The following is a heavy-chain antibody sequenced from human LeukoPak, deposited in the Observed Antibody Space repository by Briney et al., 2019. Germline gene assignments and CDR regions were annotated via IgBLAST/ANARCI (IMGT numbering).Heavy chain of an antibody. Sequence: GGSLRLSCAASGFTFSSYAMSWVRQAPGKGLEWVSAISGSGGSTYYADSVKGRFTISRDNSKNTLYLQMNSLRAEDTAVYYCAKSEEYYDILTGYYLDYWGQGTLVTVS. V-gene: IGHV3-23*01. CDR3: AKSEEYYDILTGYYLDY. CDR2: ISGSGGST. CDR1: GFTFSSYA. D-gene: IGHD3-9*01. J-gene: IGHJ4*02.